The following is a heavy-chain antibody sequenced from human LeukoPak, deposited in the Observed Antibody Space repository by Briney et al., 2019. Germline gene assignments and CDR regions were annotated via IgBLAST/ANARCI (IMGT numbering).Heavy chain of an antibody. D-gene: IGHD4-17*01. CDR1: DDSFSSHY. V-gene: IGHV4-59*11. J-gene: IGHJ3*02. CDR3: ARDLVTVTKGFDI. Sequence: SETLSLTCAVSDDSFSSHYWTWIRQPPGKGLEWIGYISYSGSTNYNPSLKSRVTISIDTSKNQFSLKLSSVTAADTAVYYCARDLVTVTKGFDIWGQGTMVSVSS. CDR2: ISYSGST.